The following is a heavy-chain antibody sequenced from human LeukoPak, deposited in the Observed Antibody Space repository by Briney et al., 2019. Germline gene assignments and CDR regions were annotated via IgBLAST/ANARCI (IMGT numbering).Heavy chain of an antibody. V-gene: IGHV3-7*01. Sequence: GGSLRLSCAASGFTFSSYWMSWVRQAPGKGPEWVAHIKQDASQEYHVDSVKGRFTISRDNAKNSLYLQMDSLRAEDTAVYYCARGVVYPAWSGPHWSDYWGQGALVTVSS. J-gene: IGHJ4*02. CDR3: ARGVVYPAWSGPHWSDY. CDR1: GFTFSSYW. CDR2: IKQDASQE. D-gene: IGHD3-3*01.